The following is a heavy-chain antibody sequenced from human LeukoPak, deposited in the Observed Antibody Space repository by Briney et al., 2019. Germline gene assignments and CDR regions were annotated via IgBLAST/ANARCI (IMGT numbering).Heavy chain of an antibody. CDR1: GFTFTKYA. CDR3: AKGGITMTDYYFDY. Sequence: PGGSLRLSCAASGFTFTKYAMTWVRQAPGEGLEWVSAISDSGGSTYYADSVKGRFTISRDNSKNTLYLQMNSLRAEDTAVYYCAKGGITMTDYYFDYWGQGTLVTVSS. V-gene: IGHV3-23*01. J-gene: IGHJ4*02. D-gene: IGHD1-14*01. CDR2: ISDSGGST.